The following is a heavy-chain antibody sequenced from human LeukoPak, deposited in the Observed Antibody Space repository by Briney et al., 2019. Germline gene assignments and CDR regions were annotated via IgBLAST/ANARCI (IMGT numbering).Heavy chain of an antibody. CDR1: GGSISSSIYY. Sequence: PSEALSLTSTVPGGSISSSIYYWGWIRQPPGNGLEWLGIIFFIGSTYYNPSLKSRVTMSVDTSKTQFSLKLSSVPAADTAVYYCVRREGGSYRWGACDIWGQGTMVTVSS. D-gene: IGHD1-26*01. CDR3: VRREGGSYRWGACDI. V-gene: IGHV4-39*01. J-gene: IGHJ3*02. CDR2: IFFIGST.